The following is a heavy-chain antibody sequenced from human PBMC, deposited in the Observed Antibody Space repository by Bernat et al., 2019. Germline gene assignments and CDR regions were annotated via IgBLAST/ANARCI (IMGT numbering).Heavy chain of an antibody. CDR3: ARLLGGSYYLNYFDY. J-gene: IGHJ4*02. Sequence: EVQLVASGGGLVQPGGSLRLSCAAPGFTVSSNYMSWVRQAPGKGLEWVSVMYSGGDTYYADSVKGRFTISRDSSKNTLYLQMNSLRAEDTAVYYCARLLGGSYYLNYFDYWGQGTLVTVSA. V-gene: IGHV3-66*04. D-gene: IGHD1-26*01. CDR2: MYSGGDT. CDR1: GFTVSSNY.